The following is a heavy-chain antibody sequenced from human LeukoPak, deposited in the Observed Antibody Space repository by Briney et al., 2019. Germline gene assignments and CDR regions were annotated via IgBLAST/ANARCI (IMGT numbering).Heavy chain of an antibody. J-gene: IGHJ4*02. CDR1: GYTFTSYG. D-gene: IGHD1-7*01. Sequence: GASVKVSCKASGYTFTSYGISWVRQAPGQGLEWMGWISAYNGNTNYAQKLQGRVTMTTDTSTSTAYMELRSLRSDDTAVYYCARRWYHWNYGGCFDYWAQGTLVTVAS. CDR3: ARRWYHWNYGGCFDY. V-gene: IGHV1-18*01. CDR2: ISAYNGNT.